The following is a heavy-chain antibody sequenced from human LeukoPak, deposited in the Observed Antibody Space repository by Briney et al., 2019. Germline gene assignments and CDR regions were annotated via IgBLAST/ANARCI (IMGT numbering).Heavy chain of an antibody. CDR1: GGSISSYY. J-gene: IGHJ4*02. CDR3: ARALYGSGSYWFDY. CDR2: IYYSGST. V-gene: IGHV4-59*01. D-gene: IGHD3-10*01. Sequence: SETLSLTCNVSGGSISSYYWSWIRQPPGKGLEWIGYIYYSGSTNYNPSLKSRVTISVDTSKNQFSLKLSSVTAADTAVYYCARALYGSGSYWFDYWGQGTLVTVSS.